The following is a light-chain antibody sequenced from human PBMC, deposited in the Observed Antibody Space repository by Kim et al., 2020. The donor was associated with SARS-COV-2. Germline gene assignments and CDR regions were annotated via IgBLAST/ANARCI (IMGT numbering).Light chain of an antibody. CDR1: QSVSSSN. CDR3: QQYDTTLYT. J-gene: IGKJ2*01. V-gene: IGKV3-20*01. CDR2: GAS. Sequence: EILLTQSPGTLSLSPGERATRYCRASQSVSSSNLDWYKEKPVQAHRLIIDGASSRATGVPDRFSGSGSGTDFTLTISRLEPEDFGVYYCQQYDTTLYTFGQGTKLEI.